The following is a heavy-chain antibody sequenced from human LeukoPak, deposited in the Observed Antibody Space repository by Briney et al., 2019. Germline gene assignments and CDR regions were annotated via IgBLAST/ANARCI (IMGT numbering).Heavy chain of an antibody. CDR2: IRSKPNNYAT. CDR3: TRWPKDGTPFDY. CDR1: GFTFSGSA. D-gene: IGHD1-1*01. J-gene: IGHJ4*02. V-gene: IGHV3-73*01. Sequence: RPGGPLRLSCAASGFTFSGSAIYWVRQASGKGLEWVGRIRSKPNNYATAYAASVKGRFTISRDESKNTAYLQMNSLTVEDTAVYYCTRWPKDGTPFDYWGQGTLVTVSS.